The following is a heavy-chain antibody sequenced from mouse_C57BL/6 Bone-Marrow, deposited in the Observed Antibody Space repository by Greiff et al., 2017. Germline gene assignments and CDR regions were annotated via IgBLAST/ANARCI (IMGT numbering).Heavy chain of an antibody. Sequence: VQLQQPGAELVMPGASVKLSCKASGYTFTSYWMHWVKQRPGQGLEWIGEIDPSDSYTNYNQKFKGKSTLTVDKSSSTACMQLSSLTSEDSAVYYCAREGTTVVAPFDYWGQGTTLTVSS. J-gene: IGHJ2*01. CDR3: AREGTTVVAPFDY. CDR1: GYTFTSYW. CDR2: IDPSDSYT. V-gene: IGHV1-69*01. D-gene: IGHD1-1*01.